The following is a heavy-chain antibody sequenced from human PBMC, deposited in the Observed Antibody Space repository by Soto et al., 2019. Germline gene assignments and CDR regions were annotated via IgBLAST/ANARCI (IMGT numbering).Heavy chain of an antibody. V-gene: IGHV4-61*01. Sequence: SETLSLTCTVSGGSVSSGSYYWSWIRQPPWKGLEWIGYIYYSGSTNYNPSLKSRVTISVDTSKNQFSLKLSSVTAADTAVYYCARVKLDVLRYFDWLSVGYFDYWGQGXLVTVYS. CDR2: IYYSGST. CDR3: ARVKLDVLRYFDWLSVGYFDY. J-gene: IGHJ4*02. CDR1: GGSVSSGSYY. D-gene: IGHD3-9*01.